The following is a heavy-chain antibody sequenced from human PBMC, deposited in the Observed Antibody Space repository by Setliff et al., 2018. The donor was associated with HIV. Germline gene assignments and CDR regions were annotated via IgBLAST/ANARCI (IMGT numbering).Heavy chain of an antibody. Sequence: SVKVSCKASGGTFSSFPISWVRQAPGQGLEWMGGIIPIFGTATYAQKFQGRVTITADESTSTAYMELSSLRSEDTAVYYCAARPGVDSSGHYDYYYMDVWGKGTTVTVSS. CDR2: IIPIFGTA. V-gene: IGHV1-69*13. CDR3: AARPGVDSSGHYDYYYMDV. D-gene: IGHD3-22*01. J-gene: IGHJ6*03. CDR1: GGTFSSFP.